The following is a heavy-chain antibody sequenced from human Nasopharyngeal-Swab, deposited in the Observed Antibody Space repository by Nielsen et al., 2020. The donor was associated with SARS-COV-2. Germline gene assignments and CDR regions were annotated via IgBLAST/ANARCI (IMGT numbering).Heavy chain of an antibody. CDR3: GRISPHDFHIDY. J-gene: IGHJ4*02. CDR1: GFSLSPSGMC. CDR2: IDWGDDK. V-gene: IGHV2-70*20. Sequence: SGPTLVQPTQTLRLTCTFSGFSLSPSGMCVTWVRQPPGKALEWLALIDWGDDKYYSTSLKTRLTISKDTSNNQVVLIMANMDPGDTATYYCGRISPHDFHIDYWGQGTLVTVSS. D-gene: IGHD2-21*02.